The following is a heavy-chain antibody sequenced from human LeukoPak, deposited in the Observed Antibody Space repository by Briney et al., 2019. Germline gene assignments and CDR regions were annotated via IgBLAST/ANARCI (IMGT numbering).Heavy chain of an antibody. J-gene: IGHJ5*02. D-gene: IGHD6-13*01. CDR3: AKYSSSWPFDP. Sequence: SVKVSCKASGYTFTSYYMHWVRQAPGQGLEWMGGIIPIFGTANYAQKFQGRVTITADKSTSTAYMELSSLRSEDTAVYYCAKYSSSWPFDPWGQGTLVTVSS. V-gene: IGHV1-69*06. CDR1: GYTFTSYY. CDR2: IIPIFGTA.